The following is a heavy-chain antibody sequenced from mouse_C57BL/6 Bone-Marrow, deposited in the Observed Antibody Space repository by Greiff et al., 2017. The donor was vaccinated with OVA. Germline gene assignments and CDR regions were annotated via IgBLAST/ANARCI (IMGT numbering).Heavy chain of an antibody. V-gene: IGHV5-4*01. J-gene: IGHJ1*03. CDR2: ISDGGSYT. D-gene: IGHD2-2*01. CDR1: GFTFSSYA. CDR3: ARSIYYGYDWYFDV. Sequence: EVQGVESGGGLVKPGGSLKLSCAASGFTFSSYAMSWVRQTPEKRLEWVATISDGGSYTYYPDNVKGRFTLSRDNAKNNLYLQMRHLKSEDTAMYYCARSIYYGYDWYFDVWGTGTTVTVSS.